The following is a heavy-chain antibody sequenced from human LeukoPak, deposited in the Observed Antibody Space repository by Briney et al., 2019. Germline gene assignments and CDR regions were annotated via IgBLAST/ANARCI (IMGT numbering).Heavy chain of an antibody. V-gene: IGHV3-21*01. Sequence: GGSLGLSCAASGFTFSSDSMNWVRQAPGKGLEWISSISSSSSDIHYADSVKGRFTISRDNAKNSMYLQMNSLRAEDTAVYYCARDRVAEGAYLDYWGQGTLVTVSS. CDR1: GFTFSSDS. CDR3: ARDRVAEGAYLDY. CDR2: ISSSSSDI. J-gene: IGHJ4*02. D-gene: IGHD6-13*01.